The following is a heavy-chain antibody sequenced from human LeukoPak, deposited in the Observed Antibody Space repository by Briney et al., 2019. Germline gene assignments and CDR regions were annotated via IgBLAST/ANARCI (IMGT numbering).Heavy chain of an antibody. Sequence: GGSLRLSCAASGFTFSDYYMSWIRQAPGKGLEWVSYISSSGSTLYYADSVKGRFTISRDNAKNSLYLQMNSLRAEDTAVYYCASATGASSWGAFDIWGQGTMVTVSS. V-gene: IGHV3-11*01. CDR1: GFTFSDYY. J-gene: IGHJ3*02. CDR2: ISSSGSTL. CDR3: ASATGASSWGAFDI. D-gene: IGHD1-26*01.